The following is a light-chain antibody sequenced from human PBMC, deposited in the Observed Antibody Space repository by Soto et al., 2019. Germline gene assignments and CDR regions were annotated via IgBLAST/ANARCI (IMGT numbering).Light chain of an antibody. V-gene: IGKV3-20*01. Sequence: EIVLTQSPATLSLSPGERATLSCRASQSVSSYLAWYQRKPGQAPRLLIYGASNRATGIPDRFSGSGSGTDFTLTISRLEPEDFAVYYCQQYGNSPQITFGQGTRLEIK. CDR1: QSVSSY. CDR3: QQYGNSPQIT. J-gene: IGKJ5*01. CDR2: GAS.